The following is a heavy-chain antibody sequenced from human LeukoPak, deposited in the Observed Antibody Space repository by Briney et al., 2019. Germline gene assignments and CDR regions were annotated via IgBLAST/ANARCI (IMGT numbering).Heavy chain of an antibody. J-gene: IGHJ4*02. Sequence: PSETLSLTCTVSGGSISGDSYYWSWIRQPAGEGLEYIGLIYPSGTTNYNPSLKPRVTMSVDTSNNLFSLRLSSVTAADTAVYYCARSDDFWSGYYGYWGQGTLVTVSS. D-gene: IGHD3-3*01. CDR3: ARSDDFWSGYYGY. CDR1: GGSISGDSYY. CDR2: IYPSGTT. V-gene: IGHV4-61*02.